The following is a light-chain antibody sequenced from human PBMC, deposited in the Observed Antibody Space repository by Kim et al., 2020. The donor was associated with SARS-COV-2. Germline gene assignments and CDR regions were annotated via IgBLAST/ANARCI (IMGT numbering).Light chain of an antibody. CDR1: QSVSDSY. CDR2: GAF. J-gene: IGKJ1*01. V-gene: IGKV3-20*01. CDR3: QHYGSSRT. Sequence: LSPGERATLSCRASQSVSDSYLAWYQQKPGQAPRLLIYGAFSRATGIPDRFTGSGSGTDFTLTISRLEPEDFAVYYCQHYGSSRTFGQGTKVDIK.